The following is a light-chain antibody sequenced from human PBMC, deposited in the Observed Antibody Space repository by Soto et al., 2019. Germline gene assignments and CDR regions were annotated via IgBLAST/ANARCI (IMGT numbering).Light chain of an antibody. CDR2: DAS. V-gene: IGKV1-5*01. J-gene: IGKJ5*01. CDR3: KQSYSTLT. CDR1: QTISSW. Sequence: DIQMPQSPSTLSGSVGDRVPINCRASQTISSWLAWYQQKPGKAPKILIFDASSLESGTPSRFSGSGSGTDFTLTISSLQPEDFATYYCKQSYSTLTFGHGTRLELK.